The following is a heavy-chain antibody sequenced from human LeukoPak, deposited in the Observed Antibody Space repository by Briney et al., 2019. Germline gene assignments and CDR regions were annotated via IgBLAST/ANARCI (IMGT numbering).Heavy chain of an antibody. Sequence: SETLSLTCTVSGVSTSSYYWNWIRQPPGKGLEWIGYIYTTGSTKFNASPKSRVTITIGTSTNQFSLKLSSVTAAETAVYYCARLPGRVRAWFDHWGQGTLVTVSS. V-gene: IGHV4-4*08. D-gene: IGHD4-17*01. CDR2: IYTTGST. CDR1: GVSTSSYY. J-gene: IGHJ5*02. CDR3: ARLPGRVRAWFDH.